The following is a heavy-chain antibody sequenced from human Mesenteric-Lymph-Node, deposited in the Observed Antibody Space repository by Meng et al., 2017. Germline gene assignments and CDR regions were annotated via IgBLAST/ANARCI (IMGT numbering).Heavy chain of an antibody. J-gene: IGHJ4*02. V-gene: IGHV4-4*02. CDR2: VYHSGST. Sequence: QAQLHGPGPVRVKPSGTRSLTGTVSGDSISSDIWWSWVRQPPGKGLEWIGEVYHSGSTNYNPSLKSRVSISVDKSKNQFSLKLSSVTAADTAVYYCARADKVRFDYWGQGTLVTVSS. CDR3: ARADKVRFDY. CDR1: GDSISSDIW.